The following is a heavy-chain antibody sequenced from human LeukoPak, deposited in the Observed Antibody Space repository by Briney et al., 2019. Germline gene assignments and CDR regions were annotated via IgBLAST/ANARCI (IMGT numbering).Heavy chain of an antibody. D-gene: IGHD1-26*01. Sequence: GGSLRLSCAASGFTFRSYAMHWVRQAPGKGLEWVAVISNDGSSEYYGDSVRGRFTISRDNSKDTLYLQMNSLRAEDTAVYYCARSGYSGRFPAYFDYWGQETLVTVSS. V-gene: IGHV3-30-3*01. CDR3: ARSGYSGRFPAYFDY. J-gene: IGHJ4*02. CDR1: GFTFRSYA. CDR2: ISNDGSSE.